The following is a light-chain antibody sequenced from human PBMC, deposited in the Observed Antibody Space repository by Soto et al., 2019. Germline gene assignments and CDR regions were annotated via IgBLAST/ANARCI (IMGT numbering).Light chain of an antibody. J-gene: IGKJ1*01. CDR3: QQYGSSPT. CDR2: GAS. V-gene: IGKV3-20*01. Sequence: ETVLTQSPCTLSLSQGERATLSCRASQSVSSNYLAWYQQKPGQAPRLLIYGASSRATGIPDRFSGSGSGTDFTLTISRLEPEDFAVYYCQQYGSSPTFGQGAKVDIK. CDR1: QSVSSNY.